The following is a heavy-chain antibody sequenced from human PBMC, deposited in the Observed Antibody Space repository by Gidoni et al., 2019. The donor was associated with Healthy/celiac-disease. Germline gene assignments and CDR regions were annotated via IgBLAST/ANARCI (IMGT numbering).Heavy chain of an antibody. CDR2: ISDDGSNK. CDR3: AKDRGYGGNSGVDP. V-gene: IGHV3-30*18. Sequence: QVQLVESGGGVVQPGRSLRLSCAASGFTFSSYGMHWVRQAPGKGLEWVAVISDDGSNKYYADAVKGRFTISRDNSKNTLYLQMNSLRAEDTAVYYCAKDRGYGGNSGVDPWGQGTLVTVSS. J-gene: IGHJ5*02. CDR1: GFTFSSYG. D-gene: IGHD5-12*01.